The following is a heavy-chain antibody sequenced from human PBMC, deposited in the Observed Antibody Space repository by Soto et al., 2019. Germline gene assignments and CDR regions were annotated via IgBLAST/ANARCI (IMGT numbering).Heavy chain of an antibody. CDR3: ARDRLVPYGYGMDV. Sequence: QMQLVESGGGVVQPGRSLRLSCAASGFTFRSYGIHWVRQAPGKGLEWVALIWFDGSKKYYVDSVKGRFAVSRDNSKNTLYLQMNSLRGEETGVYYCARDRLVPYGYGMDVWGQGTTVTVSS. V-gene: IGHV3-33*01. CDR2: IWFDGSKK. D-gene: IGHD2-2*01. CDR1: GFTFRSYG. J-gene: IGHJ6*02.